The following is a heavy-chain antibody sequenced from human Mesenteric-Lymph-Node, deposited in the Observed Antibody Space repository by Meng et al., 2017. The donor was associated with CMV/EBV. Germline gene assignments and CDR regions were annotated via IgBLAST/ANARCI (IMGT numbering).Heavy chain of an antibody. CDR2: IYYSGST. D-gene: IGHD6-13*01. J-gene: IGHJ4*02. V-gene: IGHV4-59*01. Sequence: SETLSLTCTVSGGSISSYYWSWIRQPPGKGLEWIGYIYYSGSTNYNPSLKSRVTISVDTSKNQFSLKLSSVTAADTAVYYCARDSSIAAAGHFDYWGQGTLVT. CDR1: GGSISSYY. CDR3: ARDSSIAAAGHFDY.